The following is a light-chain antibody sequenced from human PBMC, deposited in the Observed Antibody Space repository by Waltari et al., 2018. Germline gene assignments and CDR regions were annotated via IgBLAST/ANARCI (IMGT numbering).Light chain of an antibody. CDR3: QSYDSGLSGVI. J-gene: IGLJ2*01. V-gene: IGLV1-40*01. Sequence: WGVPDRFSGSKSGTSASLAITGLRAADEADYYCQSYDSGLSGVIFGGGTKVTVL.